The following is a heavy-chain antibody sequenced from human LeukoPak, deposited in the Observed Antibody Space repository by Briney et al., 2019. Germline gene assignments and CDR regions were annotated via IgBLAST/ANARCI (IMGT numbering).Heavy chain of an antibody. CDR2: ISYDGSNK. CDR1: GFTFSSYG. J-gene: IGHJ5*02. Sequence: GGSLRLSCAASGFTFSSYGMHWVRQAPGKGLEWVAVISYDGSNKYYADSVKGRFTISRDNSKSSLYLQMNSLRAEDTAVYYCARDTGFCSGGSCYSGGFDPWGQGTLVTVSS. CDR3: ARDTGFCSGGSCYSGGFDP. D-gene: IGHD2-15*01. V-gene: IGHV3-30*03.